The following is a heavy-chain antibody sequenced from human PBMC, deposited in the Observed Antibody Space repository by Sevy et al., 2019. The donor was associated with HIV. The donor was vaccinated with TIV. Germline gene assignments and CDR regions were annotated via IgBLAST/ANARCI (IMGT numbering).Heavy chain of an antibody. CDR1: GLAFSSYA. CDR3: ARFTPERAFDI. Sequence: GGSLILSCAASGLAFSSYAMHWVRHTPDKGLEWVEVISYDGSNQAYADSVKGRFTISKDNSKNTLYLQMNSLRVEDTAVYYCARFTPERAFDIWGQGTMVPVSS. J-gene: IGHJ3*02. CDR2: ISYDGSNQ. V-gene: IGHV3-30*04.